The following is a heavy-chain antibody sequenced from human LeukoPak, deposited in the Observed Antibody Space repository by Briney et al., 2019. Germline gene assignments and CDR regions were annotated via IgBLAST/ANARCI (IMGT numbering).Heavy chain of an antibody. V-gene: IGHV3-48*03. Sequence: PGGSLRLSCAASGFTFSSYEMNWVRQAPGKGLEWVSYISSSGSTIYYADSVKGRFTISRDNSKNTLYLQMNSLRAEDTAVYYCARLIRNYDSSGYYLGGAFDYWGQGTLVTVSS. CDR2: ISSSGSTI. J-gene: IGHJ4*02. CDR1: GFTFSSYE. CDR3: ARLIRNYDSSGYYLGGAFDY. D-gene: IGHD3-22*01.